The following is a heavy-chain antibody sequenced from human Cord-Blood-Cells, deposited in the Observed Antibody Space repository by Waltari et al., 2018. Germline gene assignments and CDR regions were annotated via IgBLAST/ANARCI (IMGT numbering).Heavy chain of an antibody. CDR3: ARGSEVDTAMVSYWYFDL. J-gene: IGHJ2*01. CDR2: IIPIFGTA. Sequence: QVQLVQSGAEVKKPGSSVKVSCKASGGIFSSYAISWVRQAPGHGLEWMGGIIPIFGTANYAQKFQGRVTITADESTSTAYMELSSLRSEDTAVYYCARGSEVDTAMVSYWYFDLWGRGTLVTVSS. V-gene: IGHV1-69*01. CDR1: GGIFSSYA. D-gene: IGHD5-18*01.